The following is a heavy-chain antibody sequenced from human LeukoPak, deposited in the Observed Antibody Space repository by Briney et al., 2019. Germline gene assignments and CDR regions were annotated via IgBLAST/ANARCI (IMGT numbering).Heavy chain of an antibody. J-gene: IGHJ4*02. CDR2: MYSDGST. D-gene: IGHD3-16*01. CDR3: ARDHRIGGS. CDR1: GFTFSSYA. Sequence: PGGSLRLSCAASGFTFSSYAMSWVRQAPGKGLEWVSVMYSDGSTFYADSVKGRFIISGDTSKNTLFLQMNSLRVDDTAVYFCARDHRIGGSWGQGTLVTVSS. V-gene: IGHV3-23*03.